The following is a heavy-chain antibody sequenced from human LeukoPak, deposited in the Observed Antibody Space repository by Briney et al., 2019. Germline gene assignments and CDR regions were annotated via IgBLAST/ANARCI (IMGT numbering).Heavy chain of an antibody. J-gene: IGHJ4*02. CDR1: GFTFSSSN. CDR3: ARGGRDVVATIEDY. V-gene: IGHV3-48*01. Sequence: GGSLRLSCAASGFTFSSSNMNWVRQAPGKGLEWVSYISSSSRTTYYADSVKGRFTISRDNAKNSLYLQMNSLRAEDTAVYYCARGGRDVVATIEDYWGQGTLVTVSS. D-gene: IGHD5-12*01. CDR2: ISSSSRTT.